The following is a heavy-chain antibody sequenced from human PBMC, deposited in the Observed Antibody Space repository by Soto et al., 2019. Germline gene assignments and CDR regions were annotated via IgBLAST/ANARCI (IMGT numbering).Heavy chain of an antibody. CDR2: ISYAGNNI. CDR3: ARNPYGDYPFDY. V-gene: IGHV3-30-3*01. Sequence: PVGSLRLSGAASGFTCSHYAMHWVRQAPGKGLEWVAVISYAGNNIHYADSVEGRFTISRDNSKNTLYLQMHSLRPEDTAVFYCARNPYGDYPFDYWGQGTLVTVSS. J-gene: IGHJ4*02. D-gene: IGHD4-17*01. CDR1: GFTCSHYA.